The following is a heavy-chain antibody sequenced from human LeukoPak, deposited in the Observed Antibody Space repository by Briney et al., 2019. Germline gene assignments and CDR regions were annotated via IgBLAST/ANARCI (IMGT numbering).Heavy chain of an antibody. Sequence: SETLSLTCDVYGGSLSDSYWTWIRQSPGKGLEWVGEIDTRGITNYSPSLKSRLTISIDTSQNRFTLKLKSVTAADTAVYFCATYGMATIYFQSWGQGALATVSS. J-gene: IGHJ4*02. CDR1: GGSLSDSY. CDR2: IDTRGIT. D-gene: IGHD5-24*01. V-gene: IGHV4-34*01. CDR3: ATYGMATIYFQS.